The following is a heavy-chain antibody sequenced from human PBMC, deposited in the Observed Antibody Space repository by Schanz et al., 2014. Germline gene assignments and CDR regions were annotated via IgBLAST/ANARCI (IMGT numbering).Heavy chain of an antibody. J-gene: IGHJ4*02. D-gene: IGHD6-13*01. Sequence: EVQVVESGGGLVRPGGSLRLSCSGFTVSAYSANWVRQAPGKGLEWVSSISSSGGHIYYADSVKGRFTITRDIAKNSLSLQMNRRRAEDTAVYYGARGYSNIWAPMAYWGQGTLVAVSS. CDR3: ARGYSNIWAPMAY. CDR1: GFTVSAYS. V-gene: IGHV3-21*02. CDR2: ISSSGGHI.